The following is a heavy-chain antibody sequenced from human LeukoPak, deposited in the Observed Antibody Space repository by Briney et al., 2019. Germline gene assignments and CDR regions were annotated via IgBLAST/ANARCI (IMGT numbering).Heavy chain of an antibody. Sequence: ASVKVSCKASGYTFTSYYMHWVRQAPGQGLEWMGIINPSGGSTSYAQKFQGRVTITADKSTSTAYMELSSLRSEDTAVYYCARLRAGYSGYSSFDYWGQGTLVTVSS. CDR3: ARLRAGYSGYSSFDY. CDR2: INPSGGST. CDR1: GYTFTSYY. V-gene: IGHV1-46*01. J-gene: IGHJ4*02. D-gene: IGHD5-12*01.